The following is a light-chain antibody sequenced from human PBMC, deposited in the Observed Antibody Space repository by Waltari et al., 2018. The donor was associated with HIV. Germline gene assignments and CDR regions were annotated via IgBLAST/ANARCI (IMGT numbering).Light chain of an antibody. V-gene: IGKV3-11*01. J-gene: IGKJ4*01. CDR1: QSVNTY. CDR2: DVS. Sequence: EIVFTQSPGTLSLSPGGRATLSCSASQSVNTYLGWYQQKPGQPPRLLMYDVSKGGAGIPARFSGSGSGTDFSLTISNLQPEDSAVYYCQHRVSWPATFGGGTKVQIK. CDR3: QHRVSWPAT.